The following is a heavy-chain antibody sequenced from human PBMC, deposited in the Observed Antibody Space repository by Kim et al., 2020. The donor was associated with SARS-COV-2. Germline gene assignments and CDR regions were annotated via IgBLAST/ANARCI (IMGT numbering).Heavy chain of an antibody. Sequence: SETLSLTCAVSGGSISSSNWWSWVRRPPGKGLEWIGEIYHSGSTNYNPSLKSRVTISVDKSKNQFSLKLSSVTAADTAVYYCARASELWPNYYYGMDVWGQGTTVTVSS. D-gene: IGHD5-18*01. CDR3: ARASELWPNYYYGMDV. J-gene: IGHJ6*02. CDR1: GGSISSSNW. CDR2: IYHSGST. V-gene: IGHV4-4*02.